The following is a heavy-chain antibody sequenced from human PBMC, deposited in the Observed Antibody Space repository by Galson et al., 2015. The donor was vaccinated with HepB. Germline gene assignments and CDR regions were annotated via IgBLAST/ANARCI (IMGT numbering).Heavy chain of an antibody. CDR1: GFTFSSYS. CDR3: ARDGYYDILTGQFYAGNWFDP. D-gene: IGHD3-9*01. Sequence: SLRLSCAASGFTFSSYSMNWVRQAPGKGLEWDSSISSSSSYIYYADSVKGRFTISRDNAKNSLYLQMNSLRAEDTAVYYCARDGYYDILTGQFYAGNWFDPWGQGTLVTVSS. CDR2: ISSSSSYI. J-gene: IGHJ5*02. V-gene: IGHV3-21*01.